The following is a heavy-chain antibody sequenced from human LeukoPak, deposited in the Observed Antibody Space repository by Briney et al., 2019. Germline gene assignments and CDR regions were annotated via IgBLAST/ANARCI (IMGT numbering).Heavy chain of an antibody. V-gene: IGHV3-21*01. Sequence: GGSLRLSCAASGFTFSSYSMNWVRQAPGKGLEWVSSISSSSSYIYYADSVKARFTISRDNAKNSLYLQMNSLRAEDTAVYYCARAQDPEYYYDSSGYGALLGYFDYWGQGTLVTVSS. CDR2: ISSSSSYI. CDR1: GFTFSSYS. J-gene: IGHJ4*02. D-gene: IGHD3-22*01. CDR3: ARAQDPEYYYDSSGYGALLGYFDY.